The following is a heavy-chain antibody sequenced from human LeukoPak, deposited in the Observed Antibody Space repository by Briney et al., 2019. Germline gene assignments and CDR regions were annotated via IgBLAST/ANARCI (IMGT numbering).Heavy chain of an antibody. Sequence: GGSPRLSCAASGFTFDDYGMSWVRQVPGKGLEWVSGINWNGGSTGYADSVKGRFTISRDNAKNSLYLQMNSLRAEDTAVYYCARGLRYFDWLMEYFDYWGQGTLVTVSS. D-gene: IGHD3-9*01. V-gene: IGHV3-20*04. CDR2: INWNGGST. CDR3: ARGLRYFDWLMEYFDY. J-gene: IGHJ4*02. CDR1: GFTFDDYG.